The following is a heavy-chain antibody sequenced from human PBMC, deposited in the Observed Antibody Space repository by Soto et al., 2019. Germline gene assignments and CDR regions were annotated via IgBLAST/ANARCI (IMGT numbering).Heavy chain of an antibody. V-gene: IGHV1-69*13. D-gene: IGHD1-26*01. Sequence: SVTGSCKDSGGTLSSYAISWVRQAPGQGLEWMGGLIPIFGTANYSQKFQGRVTITSDESTSTAYMELSSLRSEDTAVYYCARESGRYSYLDYWGQGTLVTVSS. CDR2: LIPIFGTA. CDR1: GGTLSSYA. CDR3: ARESGRYSYLDY. J-gene: IGHJ4*02.